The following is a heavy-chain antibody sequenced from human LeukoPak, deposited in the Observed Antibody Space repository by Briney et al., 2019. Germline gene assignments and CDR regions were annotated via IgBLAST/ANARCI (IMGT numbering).Heavy chain of an antibody. V-gene: IGHV3-23*01. J-gene: IGHJ4*02. CDR2: ISGSGGST. CDR3: AKDQDGSGSYYDY. D-gene: IGHD3-10*01. CDR1: GFTFSSYA. Sequence: GSLXLSCAASGFTFSSYAMSWVRQAPGKGLEWVSAISGSGGSTYYADSMKGRFTISRDNSKNTLYLQMNSLRAEDTAVYYCAKDQDGSGSYYDYWGQGTLVTVSS.